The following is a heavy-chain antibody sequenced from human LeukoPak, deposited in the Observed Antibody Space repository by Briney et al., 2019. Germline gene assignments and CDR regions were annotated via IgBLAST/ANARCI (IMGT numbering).Heavy chain of an antibody. J-gene: IGHJ4*02. CDR3: ARAGDSSGYYPDDY. CDR2: IYHSGST. CDR1: GYSISSGYY. V-gene: IGHV4-38-2*02. D-gene: IGHD3-22*01. Sequence: PSETLSLTCTVSGYSISSGYYWGWIRQPPGKGLEWIGNIYHSGSTYYNPSLKSRVTISVDTSKNQFSLKLSSVTAADTAVYYCARAGDSSGYYPDDYWGQGTLVTVSS.